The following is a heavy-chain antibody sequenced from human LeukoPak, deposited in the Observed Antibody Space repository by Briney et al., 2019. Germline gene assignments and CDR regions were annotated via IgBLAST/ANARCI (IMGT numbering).Heavy chain of an antibody. Sequence: SETLSLTSAVSGYSISNNYYWVWIRQPPGRGLEWIGSLYHSDSAYYNTSLRSRVSMSVDTSKNQFSLTLSFVTAADTAVYYCARQHDSYYYYYIDVWGSGTTVTVSS. CDR2: LYHSDSA. V-gene: IGHV4-38-2*01. CDR3: ARQHDSYYYYYIDV. CDR1: GYSISNNYY. J-gene: IGHJ6*03.